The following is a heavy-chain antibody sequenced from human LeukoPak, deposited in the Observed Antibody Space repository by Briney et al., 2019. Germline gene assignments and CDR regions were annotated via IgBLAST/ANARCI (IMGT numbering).Heavy chain of an antibody. CDR2: IKQDGSDK. D-gene: IGHD4-23*01. CDR1: GFTFNNYW. CDR3: ARSVVPSTGFDY. Sequence: GGSLRLSCAASGFTFNNYWMSWVRQAPGKGLEWVANIKQDGSDKKYVDSVTGRFTISRDNAKNSMYLQMNSLRVEDTAVYYCARSVVPSTGFDYWGQGTLVTVSS. V-gene: IGHV3-7*01. J-gene: IGHJ4*02.